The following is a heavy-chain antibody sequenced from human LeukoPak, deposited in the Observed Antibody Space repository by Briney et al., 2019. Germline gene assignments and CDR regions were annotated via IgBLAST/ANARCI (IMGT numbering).Heavy chain of an antibody. CDR2: ISAYNGNT. CDR1: GYRFYNYG. Sequence: ASVKVSCQGSGYRFYNYGISWVRQAPGQGLEWMGWISAYNGNTNYAQKLQGRVTMTTDTSTSTAYMELRSLRSDDTAVYYCARAGARFLEWLPPDVRGNWFDPWGQGTLVTVSS. D-gene: IGHD3-3*01. V-gene: IGHV1-18*01. CDR3: ARAGARFLEWLPPDVRGNWFDP. J-gene: IGHJ5*02.